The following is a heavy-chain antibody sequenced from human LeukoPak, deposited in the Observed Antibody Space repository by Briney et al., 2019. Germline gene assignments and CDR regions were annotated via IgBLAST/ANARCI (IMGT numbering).Heavy chain of an antibody. CDR3: SVAGDPFSVDYYGMDV. D-gene: IGHD6-19*01. J-gene: IGHJ6*02. V-gene: IGHV3-33*08. CDR2: IWYDGSNK. CDR1: GFIFDSHA. Sequence: GGSLRLSCAASGFIFDSHAMHWVRQAPGKGLEWVAVIWYDGSNKYYADSVKGRFTISRDNSKNTLYLQMNSLRAEDTAVYYCSVAGDPFSVDYYGMDVWGQGTTVTVSS.